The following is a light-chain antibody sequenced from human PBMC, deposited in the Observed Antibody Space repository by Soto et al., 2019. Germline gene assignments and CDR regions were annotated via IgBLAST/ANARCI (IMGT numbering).Light chain of an antibody. CDR2: GAS. Sequence: VLPQSPDTLSLSPGDRATLSCRASQSVRSTFLAWYQQKPGQAPRLLIYGASNRAAGIPERFSGSASGTDSTLPISRLEPDDSAVYYCQQYHDPPINTFGQGTKLQIK. CDR3: QQYHDPPINT. V-gene: IGKV3-20*01. CDR1: QSVRSTF. J-gene: IGKJ2*01.